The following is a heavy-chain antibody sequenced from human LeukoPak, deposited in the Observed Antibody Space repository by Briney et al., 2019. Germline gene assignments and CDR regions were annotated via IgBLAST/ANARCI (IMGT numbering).Heavy chain of an antibody. D-gene: IGHD5-12*01. V-gene: IGHV3-21*01. CDR2: IGSSNSYI. Sequence: GGSLRLSCAASGFTFSTYSMNWVRQAPGKGLEWVSSIGSSNSYIYYADSVKGRFTISRDNAKNSLYLQMNSLRAEDTAVYYCARGPSGYHNTGGQGTLVTVSS. CDR3: ARGPSGYHNT. J-gene: IGHJ4*02. CDR1: GFTFSTYS.